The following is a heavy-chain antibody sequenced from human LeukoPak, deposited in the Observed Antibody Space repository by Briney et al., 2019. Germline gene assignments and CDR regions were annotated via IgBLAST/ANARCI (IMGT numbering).Heavy chain of an antibody. CDR3: ARDNSVEDTAWWFDP. D-gene: IGHD4-23*01. J-gene: IGHJ5*02. Sequence: GASVKVSCKASGYSFTSHYMHWVRQAPGQGLEWMGFINPSGSTSYAQKFQGRVTMTRDMSTSTDYMELSSLRSEDTAVYYCARDNSVEDTAWWFDPWGQGTLVTVSS. CDR2: INPSGST. V-gene: IGHV1-46*01. CDR1: GYSFTSHY.